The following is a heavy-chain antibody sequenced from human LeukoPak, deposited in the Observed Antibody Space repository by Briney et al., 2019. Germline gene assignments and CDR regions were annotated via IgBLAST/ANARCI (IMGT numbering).Heavy chain of an antibody. CDR3: ASHMVRGVIRYYFDY. CDR2: ISSSSSYI. CDR1: GFTFSSYS. J-gene: IGHJ4*02. Sequence: PGGSLRLSCAASGFTFSSYSMNWVRQAPGKGLEWFSSISSSSSYIYYADSVKGRFTISRDNAKNSLYLQMNSLRAEDTAVYYCASHMVRGVIRYYFDYWGQGTLVTVSS. V-gene: IGHV3-21*01. D-gene: IGHD3-10*01.